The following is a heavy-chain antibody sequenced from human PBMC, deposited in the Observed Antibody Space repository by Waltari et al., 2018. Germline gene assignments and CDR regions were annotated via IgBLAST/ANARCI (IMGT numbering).Heavy chain of an antibody. CDR1: GYIFTSYA. D-gene: IGHD3-3*01. V-gene: IGHV1-3*01. Sequence: QVQLVQSGAEVKKPGASVKVSCKASGYIFTSYAMHWVRQAPGQRLEWMGWINAGNGNTKYSQKFQGRVTITRDTSASTAYMELSSLRSEDTAVYYCARGRPRNTYYDFYWFDPWGQGTLVTVSS. CDR2: INAGNGNT. CDR3: ARGRPRNTYYDFYWFDP. J-gene: IGHJ5*02.